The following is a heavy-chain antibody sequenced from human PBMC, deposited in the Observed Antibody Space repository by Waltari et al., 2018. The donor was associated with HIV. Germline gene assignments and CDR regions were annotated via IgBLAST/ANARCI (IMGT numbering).Heavy chain of an antibody. CDR2: IFPSGST. Sequence: QVQLQESGPGLVKHSETLSVTCTVSGYPISSGYYWGWIRQPPGKGLDWIGSIFPSGSTYYNPSLKSRVTISVDTSKNQFSLRLSSVTAADTAVYYCARIHFRLDYYYDGMDVWGQGTTVTVSS. CDR3: ARIHFRLDYYYDGMDV. V-gene: IGHV4-38-2*02. J-gene: IGHJ6*02. CDR1: GYPISSGYY.